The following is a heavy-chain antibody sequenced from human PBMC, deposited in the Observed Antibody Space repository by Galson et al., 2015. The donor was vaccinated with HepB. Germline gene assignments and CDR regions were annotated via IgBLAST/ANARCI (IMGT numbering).Heavy chain of an antibody. CDR3: ARDSRLELHLNDYYSYGMDI. CDR2: ISGYDGST. J-gene: IGHJ6*02. D-gene: IGHD1-7*01. Sequence: SVKVSCKVSGYTFSSYSITWVRQAPGQGLEWMGWISGYDGSTNYAPKFQGRVTMTTQTSTGTAYIELRSLRSDDTAVYYCARDSRLELHLNDYYSYGMDIWGQGTAVTVSS. CDR1: GYTFSSYS. V-gene: IGHV1-18*01.